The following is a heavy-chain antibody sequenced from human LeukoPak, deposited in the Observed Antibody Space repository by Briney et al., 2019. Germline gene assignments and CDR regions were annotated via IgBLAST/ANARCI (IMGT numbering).Heavy chain of an antibody. D-gene: IGHD2-2*01. CDR1: GYTFTSYG. CDR2: ISAYNGNT. V-gene: IGHV1-18*04. Sequence: ASVRVSCKASGYTFTSYGISWVRQAPGQGLEWMGWISAYNGNTNYAQKLQGRVTMTTDTSTSTAYMELRSLRSDDTAVYYCARVDDTVVVPAAILDWGQGTLVTVSS. CDR3: ARVDDTVVVPAAILD. J-gene: IGHJ4*02.